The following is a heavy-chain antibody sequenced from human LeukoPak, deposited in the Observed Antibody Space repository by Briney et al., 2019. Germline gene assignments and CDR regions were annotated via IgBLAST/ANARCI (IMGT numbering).Heavy chain of an antibody. CDR2: INWNGGST. V-gene: IGHV3-20*04. D-gene: IGHD2-2*02. CDR3: ASSKRYCSSTNCYMVGIDY. J-gene: IGHJ4*02. CDR1: GFTFDDYD. Sequence: GGSLRLSCAASGFTFDDYDMSWVRQAPGKGLEWVSGINWNGGSTTYADSVKGRFTISRDNAKNSLFLQMNSLRAEDTAIYYCASSKRYCSSTNCYMVGIDYWGQGTLVTVSS.